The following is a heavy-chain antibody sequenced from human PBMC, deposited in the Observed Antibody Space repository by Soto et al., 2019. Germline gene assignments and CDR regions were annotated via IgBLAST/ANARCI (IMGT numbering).Heavy chain of an antibody. CDR3: AIVKVPAAIFGAFDL. Sequence: QAQLVQSGGEMRKPGASVKVSCKASGYTFSTYGITWVRQAPGQGLEWMGWINPLKGDTNSAARFQDRLTMTTDTSKRTAYMELRSLTSDDTSVYYCAIVKVPAAIFGAFDLWGQGTVVTVSS. CDR2: INPLKGDT. J-gene: IGHJ3*01. CDR1: GYTFSTYG. D-gene: IGHD2-2*02. V-gene: IGHV1-18*01.